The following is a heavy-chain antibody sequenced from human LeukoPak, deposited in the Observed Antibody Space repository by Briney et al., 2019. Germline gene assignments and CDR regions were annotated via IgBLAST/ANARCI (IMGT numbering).Heavy chain of an antibody. D-gene: IGHD3-22*01. V-gene: IGHV4-59*06. Sequence: SETLSLTCTVSGGSISSYYWSWIRQPPGKGLEWIGYIYYSGSTYYNPSLKSRVTISVDTSKNQFSLKLSSVTAADTAVYYCARVPYYYDSSDAFDIWGQGTMVTVSS. J-gene: IGHJ3*02. CDR3: ARVPYYYDSSDAFDI. CDR2: IYYSGST. CDR1: GGSISSYY.